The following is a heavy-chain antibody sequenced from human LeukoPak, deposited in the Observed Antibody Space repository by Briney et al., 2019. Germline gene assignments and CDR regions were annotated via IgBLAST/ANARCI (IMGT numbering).Heavy chain of an antibody. J-gene: IGHJ6*02. D-gene: IGHD2-2*01. Sequence: HRASVKVSCKASGGTFSSYAISWVRQAPGQGLEWMGGIIPIFGTANYAQKFQGRVTITADESTSTAYMELSSLRSEDTAVYYCARDPPRYCSSTSCGGSYYGIDVWGQGTTVTVSS. CDR2: IIPIFGTA. CDR3: ARDPPRYCSSTSCGGSYYGIDV. V-gene: IGHV1-69*13. CDR1: GGTFSSYA.